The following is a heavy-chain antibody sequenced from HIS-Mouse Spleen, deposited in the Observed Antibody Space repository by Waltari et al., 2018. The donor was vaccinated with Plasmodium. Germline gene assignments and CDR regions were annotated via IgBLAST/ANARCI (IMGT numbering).Heavy chain of an antibody. CDR1: GYTFTGYY. Sequence: QVQLVQSGAEVKKPGASVKVSCKASGYTFTGYYMPWVRQAPGPGLEWMGWINPNSGGTNYAQKLQGRVTMTRDTSISTAYMELSRLRSDDTAVYYCARVLGYKAAAGTFVEYFQHWGQGTLVTVSS. D-gene: IGHD6-13*01. CDR3: ARVLGYKAAAGTFVEYFQH. J-gene: IGHJ1*01. CDR2: INPNSGGT. V-gene: IGHV1-2*02.